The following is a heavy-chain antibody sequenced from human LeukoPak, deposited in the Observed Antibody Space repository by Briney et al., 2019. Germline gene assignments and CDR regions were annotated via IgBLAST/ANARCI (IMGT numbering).Heavy chain of an antibody. CDR2: IYYSGST. D-gene: IGHD3-22*01. Sequence: SETLSLTCTVSGGSISSSSYYWGWIRQPPGKGLEWIGSIYYSGSTYYNPSLKSRVTISVETSKNQFSLKLSSVTAADTAVYYCATDSTGYYSDYWGQGTLVTVSS. J-gene: IGHJ4*02. CDR1: GGSISSSSYY. CDR3: ATDSTGYYSDY. V-gene: IGHV4-39*07.